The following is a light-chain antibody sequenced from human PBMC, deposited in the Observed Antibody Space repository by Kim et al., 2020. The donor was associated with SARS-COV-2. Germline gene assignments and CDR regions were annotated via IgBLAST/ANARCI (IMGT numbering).Light chain of an antibody. CDR2: QDS. CDR3: QAWDSSTVV. Sequence: GSPGQTASITCSGEKLGDKYACWYQQKPGQSPVLVIYQDSKRPSGIPERFSGSNSGNTATLTISGTQAMDEADYYCQAWDSSTVVFGGGTQLTVL. CDR1: KLGDKY. V-gene: IGLV3-1*01. J-gene: IGLJ2*01.